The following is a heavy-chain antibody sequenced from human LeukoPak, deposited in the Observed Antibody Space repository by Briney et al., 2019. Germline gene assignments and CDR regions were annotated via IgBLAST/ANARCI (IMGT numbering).Heavy chain of an antibody. V-gene: IGHV3-7*01. Sequence: GGSLRLSCAASGFTYSLFWMSWVRRAPGKGLEWVANIKQDGSEKYYVDSVKGRFTISRDNAERSLYLHMNSLRAEDTAVYYCARGFASGDYGADWGQGTLVTVSS. CDR1: GFTYSLFW. J-gene: IGHJ4*02. CDR2: IKQDGSEK. CDR3: ARGFASGDYGAD. D-gene: IGHD4-17*01.